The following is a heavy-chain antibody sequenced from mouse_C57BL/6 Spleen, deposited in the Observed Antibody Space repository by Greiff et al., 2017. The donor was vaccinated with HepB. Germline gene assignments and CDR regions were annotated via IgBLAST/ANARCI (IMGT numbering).Heavy chain of an antibody. CDR3: ARDYDYDDAMDY. V-gene: IGHV1-64*01. Sequence: QVQLHQPGAELVKPGASVKLSCKASGHTFTSYWMHWVKQRPGQGLEWIVMIHPNSGSTNYNEKFKSKATLTVDKSSSTAYMRLSSLTSEDSAVYYCARDYDYDDAMDYWGQGTSVTVSS. D-gene: IGHD2-4*01. CDR1: GHTFTSYW. J-gene: IGHJ4*01. CDR2: IHPNSGST.